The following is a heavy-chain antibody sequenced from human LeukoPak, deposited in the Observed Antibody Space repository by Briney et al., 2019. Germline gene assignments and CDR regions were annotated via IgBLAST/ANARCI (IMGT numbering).Heavy chain of an antibody. D-gene: IGHD3-10*01. V-gene: IGHV4-59*08. CDR2: IYYSGST. CDR1: GGSISSYY. CDR3: ASSRRVPGVSIGYFDS. J-gene: IGHJ4*02. Sequence: SETLSLTCTVSGGSISSYYWSWIRQPPGKGLEWIGYIYYSGSTNYNPSLRGRVTISVDTSKNQFSLKLSSVAAADTAVYYCASSRRVPGVSIGYFDSWGQGTLVTVSS.